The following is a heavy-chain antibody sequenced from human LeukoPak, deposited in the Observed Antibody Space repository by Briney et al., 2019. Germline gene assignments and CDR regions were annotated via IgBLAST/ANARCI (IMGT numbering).Heavy chain of an antibody. Sequence: PSETLSLTCAVYGGSFGGYYWSWIRQPPGKGVEWIGEINHSGSTNYNPSLKSRVTISVDTSKNQFSLKLSSVTAADTAVYYCARGLGPIYYYYYYMDVWGKGTTVTVSS. J-gene: IGHJ6*03. CDR3: ARGLGPIYYYYYYMDV. CDR1: GGSFGGYY. V-gene: IGHV4-34*01. CDR2: INHSGST.